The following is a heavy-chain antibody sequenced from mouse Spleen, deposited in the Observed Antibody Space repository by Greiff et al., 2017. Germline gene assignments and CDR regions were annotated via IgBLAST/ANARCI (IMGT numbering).Heavy chain of an antibody. CDR2: IDPSDSYT. V-gene: IGHV1-59*01. J-gene: IGHJ3*01. CDR1: GYTFTSYW. Sequence: QVQLQQPGAELVRPGTSVKLSCKASGYTFTSYWMHWVKQRPGQGLEWIGVIDPSDSYTNYNQKFKGKATLTVDTSSSTAYMQLSSLTSEDSAVYYCARSYYSYYSYDEVAYWGQGTLVTVSA. D-gene: IGHD2-12*01. CDR3: ARSYYSYYSYDEVAY.